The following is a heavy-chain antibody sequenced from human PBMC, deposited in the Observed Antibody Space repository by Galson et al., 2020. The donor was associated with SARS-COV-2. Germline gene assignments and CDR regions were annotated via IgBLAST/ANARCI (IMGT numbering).Heavy chain of an antibody. CDR1: GFTFSSYE. Sequence: GESLQISCAASGFTFSSYEMNWVRQAPGKGLEWVSYISSSGSTIYYADSVKGRFTISRDNAKNSLYLQMNSLRAEDTAVYYCARDEAYCGGDCFSYYYYYGMDVWGQGTTVTVSS. CDR3: ARDEAYCGGDCFSYYYYYGMDV. D-gene: IGHD2-21*02. J-gene: IGHJ6*02. CDR2: ISSSGSTI. V-gene: IGHV3-48*03.